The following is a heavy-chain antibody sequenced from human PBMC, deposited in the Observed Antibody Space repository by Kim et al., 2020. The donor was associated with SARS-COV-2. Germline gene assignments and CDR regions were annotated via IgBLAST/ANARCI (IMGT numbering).Heavy chain of an antibody. V-gene: IGHV3-33*01. CDR2: IWYDGSNK. Sequence: GGSLRLSCAASGFTFSSYGMHWVRQAPGKGLEWVAVIWYDGSNKYYADSVKGRFTISRDNSKNTLYLQMNSLRAEDTAVYYCATHIVGATKGGEAFDIWGQGTMVTVSS. CDR1: GFTFSSYG. J-gene: IGHJ3*02. CDR3: ATHIVGATKGGEAFDI. D-gene: IGHD1-26*01.